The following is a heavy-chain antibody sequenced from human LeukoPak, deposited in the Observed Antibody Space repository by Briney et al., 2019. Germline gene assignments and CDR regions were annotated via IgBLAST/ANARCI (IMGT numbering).Heavy chain of an antibody. D-gene: IGHD6-19*01. V-gene: IGHV3-48*02. CDR1: GSSYS. CDR3: ARGAVAGLDY. CDR2: ISSSSSTI. J-gene: IGHJ4*02. Sequence: GGSLRLSCVVSGSSYSMNLVRQAPGKGLEWVSYISSSSSTIYNADSVKGRFTISRDNAKNSLYLQMNSLRDEDTAVYYCARGAVAGLDYWGQGTLVTVSS.